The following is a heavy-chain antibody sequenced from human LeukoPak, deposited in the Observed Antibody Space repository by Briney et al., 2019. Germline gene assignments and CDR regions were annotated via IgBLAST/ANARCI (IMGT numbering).Heavy chain of an antibody. CDR1: GYTFTSYY. CDR2: ISAYNGNT. D-gene: IGHD6-19*01. V-gene: IGHV1-18*04. J-gene: IGHJ4*02. Sequence: EASVKVSCKASGYTFTSYYIHWVRQAPGQGLEWMGWISAYNGNTNYAQKLQGRVTMTTDTSTGTAYMELRSLRSDDTAVYYCARGSLAVAGTEVFDYWGQGTLVTVSS. CDR3: ARGSLAVAGTEVFDY.